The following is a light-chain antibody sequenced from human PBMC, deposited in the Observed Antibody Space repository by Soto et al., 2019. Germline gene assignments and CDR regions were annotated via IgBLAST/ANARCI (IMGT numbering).Light chain of an antibody. Sequence: QMTQSPSSLSASVGDSVTITWRASQGIRKDLGWYQQKPGKAPQRLIYGASFLHTGVPSRFSGSGSGTEFTLTISSLQPEDFATYYCQQYNNWPFTWTFGQGTKVDIK. CDR2: GAS. CDR1: QGIRKD. V-gene: IGKV1-17*01. J-gene: IGKJ1*01. CDR3: QQYNNWPFTWT.